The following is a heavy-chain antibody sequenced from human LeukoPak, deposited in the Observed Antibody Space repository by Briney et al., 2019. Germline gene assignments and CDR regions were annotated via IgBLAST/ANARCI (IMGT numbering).Heavy chain of an antibody. Sequence: SETLSLTCAVYGGSFSGYYWSWIRQPPGKGLEWIGEINHSGSTNYNPSLKSRVTMSVDTSKNQFSLKLSSVTAADTAVYYCARGCSSTSCYSDYYYYMDVWGNGTTVTVSS. D-gene: IGHD2-2*01. CDR2: INHSGST. J-gene: IGHJ6*03. CDR1: GGSFSGYY. CDR3: ARGCSSTSCYSDYYYYMDV. V-gene: IGHV4-34*01.